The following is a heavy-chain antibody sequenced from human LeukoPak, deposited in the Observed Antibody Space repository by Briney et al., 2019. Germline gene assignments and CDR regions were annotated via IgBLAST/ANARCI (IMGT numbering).Heavy chain of an antibody. J-gene: IGHJ4*02. CDR1: GGSFSGYY. V-gene: IGHV4-34*01. CDR3: ARELYYDSSLYYFDY. D-gene: IGHD3-22*01. Sequence: SETLSLTCAVYGGSFSGYYWSWIRQPPGKGLEWIGEINHSGSTNYNPSLKSRVTISVDTSKNQFSLKLSSVTAADTAVYYCARELYYDSSLYYFDYWGQGTLVTVSS. CDR2: INHSGST.